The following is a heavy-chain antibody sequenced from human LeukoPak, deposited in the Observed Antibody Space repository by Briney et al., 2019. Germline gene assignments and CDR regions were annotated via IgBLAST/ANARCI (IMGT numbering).Heavy chain of an antibody. Sequence: GGSLRLSCAASGFTFSSYSMNWVRQAPGKGLEWVSSISSSSSYIYYADSVKGRFTISRDNAKNSLYLQMNSLRAEDTAVYYCARVGFSGNYFDYWGQGTLVTVSS. CDR1: GFTFSSYS. D-gene: IGHD2/OR15-2a*01. V-gene: IGHV3-21*01. J-gene: IGHJ4*02. CDR2: ISSSSSYI. CDR3: ARVGFSGNYFDY.